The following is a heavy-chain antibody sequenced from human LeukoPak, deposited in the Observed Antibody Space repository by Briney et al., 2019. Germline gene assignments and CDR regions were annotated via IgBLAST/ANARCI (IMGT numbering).Heavy chain of an antibody. J-gene: IGHJ6*02. Sequence: SETLSLTCTVSGGSIRSSYYYWGWIRQPPGKGLEWIGSIYDSGSTYYNPSLKSRVTISVDTSKNQFSLKLNSVTAADTAVYYCARDGSSLGYYYYGMDVWGQGTTVTVSS. CDR3: ARDGSSLGYYYYGMDV. CDR1: GGSIRSSYYY. V-gene: IGHV4-39*02. CDR2: IYDSGST. D-gene: IGHD6-6*01.